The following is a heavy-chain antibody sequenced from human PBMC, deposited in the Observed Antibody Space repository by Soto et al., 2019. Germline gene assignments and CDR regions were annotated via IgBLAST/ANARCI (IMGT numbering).Heavy chain of an antibody. V-gene: IGHV3-74*01. D-gene: IGHD6-19*01. CDR3: ARASGWYFLYYYYGMDV. CDR2: INSDGSST. CDR1: VFTFSIYW. J-gene: IGHJ6*02. Sequence: WGSLRISCATSVFTFSIYWMHWVGQAPGKGLVWVSRINSDGSSTSYADSVKGRFTISRDNAKNTLYLQMNSLRAEDTAVYYCARASGWYFLYYYYGMDVWGQGTMVTVSS.